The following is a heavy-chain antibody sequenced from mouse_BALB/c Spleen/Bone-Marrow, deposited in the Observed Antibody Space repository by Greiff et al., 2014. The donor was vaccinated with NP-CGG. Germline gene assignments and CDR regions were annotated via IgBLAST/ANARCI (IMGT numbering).Heavy chain of an antibody. CDR2: IHPYNDGT. Sequence: ESGPEPVKPGASVKMSCKASGYTFTSYVMHWVKQKPGQGLEWIGYIHPYNDGTKYNERFKGKATLTSDKSSSTAYMELSSLTSEDSAVYYCARNILGYYFDYWGQGTTLTVSS. J-gene: IGHJ2*01. CDR3: ARNILGYYFDY. CDR1: GYTFTSYV. D-gene: IGHD2-10*02. V-gene: IGHV1-14*01.